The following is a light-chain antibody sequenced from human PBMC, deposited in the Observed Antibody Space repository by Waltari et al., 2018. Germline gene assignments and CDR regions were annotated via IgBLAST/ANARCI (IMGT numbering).Light chain of an antibody. V-gene: IGKV1-33*01. CDR3: QQYDNLQT. CDR1: QDISNY. Sequence: DIQMTQSPSSLSASVGDRVTITCQASQDISNYLNWYQQKPGKAPKLLIYDASNLETGVPSRFSGSGSGTDFTFNISSLQPEDIATYYCQQYDNLQTFGQGTKVEIK. CDR2: DAS. J-gene: IGKJ1*01.